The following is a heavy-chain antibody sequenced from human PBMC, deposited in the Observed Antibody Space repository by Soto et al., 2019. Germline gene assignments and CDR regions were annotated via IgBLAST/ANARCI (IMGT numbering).Heavy chain of an antibody. CDR3: ARGCSDSTYPCEHYGMDV. Sequence: QVQLQESGPGLVKPSETLSLTCTVSGGSISSYYWSWIRQPPGKGLEWIGYIYYSGSTNYNPSLKSRVTISVDTSKNQFSLKLSSVTAADTAVYYCARGCSDSTYPCEHYGMDVWGQGTTVTVSS. V-gene: IGHV4-59*01. J-gene: IGHJ6*02. D-gene: IGHD4-4*01. CDR2: IYYSGST. CDR1: GGSISSYY.